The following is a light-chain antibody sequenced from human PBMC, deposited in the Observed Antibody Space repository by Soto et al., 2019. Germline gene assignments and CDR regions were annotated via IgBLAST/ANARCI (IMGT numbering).Light chain of an antibody. CDR3: QQSRA. Sequence: DIQMTQSPSSRSSSLVDRFTITFRASQSIKQYLNWYQQKPGKAPKLLIYDASSLESGVPSRFSGSGSGTDFTLTISSLQPEDFATYYCQQSRAFGQGTKVDIK. V-gene: IGKV1-39*01. CDR1: QSIKQY. J-gene: IGKJ1*01. CDR2: DAS.